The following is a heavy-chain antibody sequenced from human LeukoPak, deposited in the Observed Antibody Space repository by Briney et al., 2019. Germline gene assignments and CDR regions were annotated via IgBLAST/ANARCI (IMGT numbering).Heavy chain of an antibody. CDR1: GGSISSGSYY. V-gene: IGHV4-61*02. CDR2: IHTSGIT. CDR3: ARVLRGAYCVDY. J-gene: IGHJ4*02. Sequence: SETLSLTCTVSGGSISSGSYYWNWIRQPAGKGLDFIGRIHTSGITNYNPSLKSRVTISVDTSKNQFSLKLSSVTAADTAVYYCARVLRGAYCVDYWGQGTLVTVSS. D-gene: IGHD1-26*01.